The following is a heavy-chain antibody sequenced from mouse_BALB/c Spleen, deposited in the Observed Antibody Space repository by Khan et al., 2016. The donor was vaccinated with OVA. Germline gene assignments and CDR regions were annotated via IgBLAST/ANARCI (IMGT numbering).Heavy chain of an antibody. Sequence: EVELVESGGDLVRPGGSLKLSCAASGFSFSTYSMSWVRQTPEKRLEWVATISSGGSYTYSPDSVKGRFTISRDTAKNTLYLQMSSLKYEDTAMFYCTRHRGYYGYNPYFDYWGQGTTLTVSS. D-gene: IGHD1-1*01. CDR1: GFSFSTYS. CDR2: ISSGGSYT. CDR3: TRHRGYYGYNPYFDY. V-gene: IGHV5-6-4*01. J-gene: IGHJ2*01.